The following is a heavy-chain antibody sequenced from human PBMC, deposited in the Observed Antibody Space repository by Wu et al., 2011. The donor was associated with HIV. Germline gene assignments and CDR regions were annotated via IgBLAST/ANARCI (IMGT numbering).Heavy chain of an antibody. D-gene: IGHD2-2*01. V-gene: IGHV1-69*14. Sequence: QVQLVQSGAEVKKPGSSVKVSCKASGGTFSSYAISWVRQAPGQGLEWMGGIIPIFGTANYAQKFQGRVTITADKSTTTAYMELSGLRSEDTAVYYCAISLCSTSCYPYYYDYMDVWGKGTTVTVSS. J-gene: IGHJ6*03. CDR1: GGTFSSYA. CDR2: IIPIFGTA. CDR3: AISLCSTSCYPYYYDYMDV.